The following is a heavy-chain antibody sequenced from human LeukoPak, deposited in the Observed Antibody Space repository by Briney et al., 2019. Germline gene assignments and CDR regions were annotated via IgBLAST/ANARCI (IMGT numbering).Heavy chain of an antibody. CDR3: AKDIVGGGDDY. V-gene: IGHV3-48*04. D-gene: IGHD2-21*02. CDR2: ISSSSSSI. Sequence: GGSLRLSCAASGFIFSSYSMNWVRQAPGKGLEWVSYISSSSSSIYYADAVKGRFTISRDNAKNSIYLQMNSLRVEDTAVYYCAKDIVGGGDDYWGQGTLVIVSS. CDR1: GFIFSSYS. J-gene: IGHJ4*02.